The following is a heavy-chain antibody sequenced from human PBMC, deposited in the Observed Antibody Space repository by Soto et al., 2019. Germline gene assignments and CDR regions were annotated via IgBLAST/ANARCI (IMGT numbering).Heavy chain of an antibody. V-gene: IGHV3-23*01. J-gene: IGHJ4*02. CDR3: AKDPRYCSSISCSL. D-gene: IGHD2-2*01. Sequence: EVQLLESGGGLVQPGGSLRLSCGASGFTFSIYAMTWVRQAPGKGLEWVSSISGGGDTTYYADSVKDRFTISRDNSNNTVFLEMNSLRDEDTAVYYCAKDPRYCSSISCSLWGQGTVVTVSS. CDR1: GFTFSIYA. CDR2: ISGGGDTT.